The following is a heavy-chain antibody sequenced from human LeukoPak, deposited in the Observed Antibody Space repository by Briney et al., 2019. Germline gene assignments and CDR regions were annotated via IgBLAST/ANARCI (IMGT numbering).Heavy chain of an antibody. CDR1: GFTFSSYA. CDR2: IRGSGGST. J-gene: IGHJ6*02. Sequence: GGSLRLSCAASGFTFSSYAMSSVRHAPGKGLEWVSAIRGSGGSTYYADSVKGRFTISRDNSKNTLYLQMNSLRAEDTAVYYCAKVLDPYPRITMVRGVPDVWGQGTTVTVS. D-gene: IGHD3-10*01. CDR3: AKVLDPYPRITMVRGVPDV. V-gene: IGHV3-23*01.